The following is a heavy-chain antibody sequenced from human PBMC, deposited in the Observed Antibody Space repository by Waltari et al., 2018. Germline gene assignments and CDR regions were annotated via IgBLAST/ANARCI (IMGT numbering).Heavy chain of an antibody. CDR2: IYYSGST. CDR1: GGSISSSSYY. Sequence: QLQLQESGPGLVKPSETLSLTCTVPGGSISSSSYYWGWIRQPQGKGREWIGSIYYSGSTYYNPSLKIRVTISVDTSKTQFSLKLSSVTAADTAVYYCARSAYCGGDCPNWFDPWGQGTLVTVSS. D-gene: IGHD2-21*01. J-gene: IGHJ5*02. V-gene: IGHV4-39*07. CDR3: ARSAYCGGDCPNWFDP.